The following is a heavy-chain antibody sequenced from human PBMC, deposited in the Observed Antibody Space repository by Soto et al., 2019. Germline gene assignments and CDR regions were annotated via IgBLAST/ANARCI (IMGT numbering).Heavy chain of an antibody. CDR2: IYYSGST. Sequence: QVQLQESGPGLVKPSQTLSLTCTVSGGSISSGDYYWSWIRQPPGKGLEWIGYIYYSGSTYYNPSLTSRVTISVDTSKNQFSLKLSSVTAADTAVYYCARVIAAEDHYFDYWGQGTLVTVSS. J-gene: IGHJ4*02. CDR1: GGSISSGDYY. D-gene: IGHD6-13*01. CDR3: ARVIAAEDHYFDY. V-gene: IGHV4-30-4*01.